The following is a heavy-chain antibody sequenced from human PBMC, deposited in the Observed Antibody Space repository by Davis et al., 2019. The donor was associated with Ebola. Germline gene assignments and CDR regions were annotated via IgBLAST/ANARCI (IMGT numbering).Heavy chain of an antibody. CDR2: ISGNSGGT. V-gene: IGHV3-23*01. CDR3: AGGDFWRGQFDY. CDR1: GFTLGDYA. J-gene: IGHJ4*02. D-gene: IGHD3-3*01. Sequence: GESLKTPCTAPGFTLGDYAMSWFRQAPGKGLEWVSAISGNSGGTYYADPVKGRITVSRDNSKNTVFLQMHSLRDEDTAVYYCAGGDFWRGQFDYWGQGTLVIVSS.